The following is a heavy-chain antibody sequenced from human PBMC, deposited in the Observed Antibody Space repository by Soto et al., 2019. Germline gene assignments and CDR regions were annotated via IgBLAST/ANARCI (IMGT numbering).Heavy chain of an antibody. D-gene: IGHD2-15*01. J-gene: IGHJ4*02. V-gene: IGHV1-3*01. CDR1: GYTFTSYS. CDR3: ARGSCSGGSRY. CDR2: INAGNGNT. Sequence: SVKVWCKGSGYTFTSYSMYWVRQAPGQRLEWMGWINAGNGNTKYSQKFQGRVTITRDTSASTAYMELSSLRSEDTAVYYCARGSCSGGSRYWGQGTLVTVSS.